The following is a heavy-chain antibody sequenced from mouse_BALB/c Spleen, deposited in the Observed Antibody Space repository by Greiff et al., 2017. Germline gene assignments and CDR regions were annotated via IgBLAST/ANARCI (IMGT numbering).Heavy chain of an antibody. Sequence: EVKLVESGGGLVKPGGSLKLSCAASGFTFSDYYMYWVRQTPEKRLEWVATISDGGSYTYYPDSVKGRFTISRDNAKNNLYLQMSSLKSEDTAMYYCARGPYRFSYYAMDYWGQGTSVTVSS. CDR2: ISDGGSYT. CDR3: ARGPYRFSYYAMDY. D-gene: IGHD2-14*01. V-gene: IGHV5-4*02. CDR1: GFTFSDYY. J-gene: IGHJ4*01.